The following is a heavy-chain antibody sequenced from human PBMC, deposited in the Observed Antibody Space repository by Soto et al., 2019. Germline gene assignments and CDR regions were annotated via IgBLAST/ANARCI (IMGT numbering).Heavy chain of an antibody. CDR3: AQLGLMTFSHKHYFNH. D-gene: IGHD3-16*01. CDR2: IKSDGTST. V-gene: IGHV3-23*01. Sequence: GALRLSCVASGFSFDNYGMSWVRQAPGEGLEWISAIKSDGTSTYYAASVEDRFTISRDNSKNTLYLQLNSLRAEDTAVYYCAQLGLMTFSHKHYFNHWGRGTLVTVSS. J-gene: IGHJ4*02. CDR1: GFSFDNYG.